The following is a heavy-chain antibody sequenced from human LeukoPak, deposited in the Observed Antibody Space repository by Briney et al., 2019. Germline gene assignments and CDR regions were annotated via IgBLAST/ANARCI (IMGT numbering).Heavy chain of an antibody. V-gene: IGHV4-4*02. CDR2: IYHSGST. CDR1: GGSISSSNW. Sequence: SGTLSLTCAVSGGSISSSNWWSWVRQPPGQGLEWIGEIYHSGSTNYNPSLKSRVTISVDTSKNQFSLKLSSVTAADTAVYYCARDRQQLGEIDYWGQGTLVTVSS. CDR3: ARDRQQLGEIDY. D-gene: IGHD6-13*01. J-gene: IGHJ4*02.